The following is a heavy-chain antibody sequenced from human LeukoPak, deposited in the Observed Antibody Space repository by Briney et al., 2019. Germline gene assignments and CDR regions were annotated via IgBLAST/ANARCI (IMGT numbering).Heavy chain of an antibody. Sequence: GESLKISCKGSGYTFTTNWIAWVRQMPGQGLEWMGITYPGDSDTRYSPSFQGQVSISADKSINTAYLQWSSLKASDTGMYFCARIPKVDSSMDRYFDYWGQGTLVTVSS. CDR1: GYTFTTNW. CDR2: TYPGDSDT. D-gene: IGHD5-18*01. CDR3: ARIPKVDSSMDRYFDY. J-gene: IGHJ4*02. V-gene: IGHV5-51*01.